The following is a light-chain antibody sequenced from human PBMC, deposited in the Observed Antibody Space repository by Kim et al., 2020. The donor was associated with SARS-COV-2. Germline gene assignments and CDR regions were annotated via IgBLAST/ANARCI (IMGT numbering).Light chain of an antibody. CDR2: AAS. CDR1: QSISSH. CDR3: QQNYITPFT. Sequence: DIQMTQSPSSLSASVGDRVTITCRTTQSISSHLNWYQQKPGRAPTLLISAASSLQGGVPSRFSGSGSETDFTLTISSLQPEDFSTDFYQQNYITPFTFGPGTKVDIK. V-gene: IGKV1-39*01. J-gene: IGKJ3*01.